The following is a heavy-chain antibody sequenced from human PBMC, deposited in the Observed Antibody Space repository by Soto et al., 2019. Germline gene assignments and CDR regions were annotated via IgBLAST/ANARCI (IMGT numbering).Heavy chain of an antibody. Sequence: QVQLVESGGGVVQPGRSLRLSCAASGFTFSSYAMHWVRQAPGKGLEWVAVISYDGSNKYYADSVKGRFTISRDNSKNTLYLQMNGLRAEDTAVYYCARAYDDESGYYYGMDVWGQGTTVTVSS. CDR1: GFTFSSYA. CDR2: ISYDGSNK. J-gene: IGHJ6*02. CDR3: ARAYDDESGYYYGMDV. D-gene: IGHD5-12*01. V-gene: IGHV3-30-3*01.